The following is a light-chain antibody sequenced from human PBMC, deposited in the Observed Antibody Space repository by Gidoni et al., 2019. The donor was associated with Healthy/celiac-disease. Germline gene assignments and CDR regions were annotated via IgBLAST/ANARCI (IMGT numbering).Light chain of an antibody. Sequence: EIVMTQSPATLSVSPGERAPLSCRASQSVSSNLAWYQQKPGQAPRLRIYGASTRATGIPARFSGSGSGTEFTLTISSLQSEDFAVYYCQQDNNWPLTFGGGTKVEIK. CDR3: QQDNNWPLT. J-gene: IGKJ4*01. V-gene: IGKV3-15*01. CDR1: QSVSSN. CDR2: GAS.